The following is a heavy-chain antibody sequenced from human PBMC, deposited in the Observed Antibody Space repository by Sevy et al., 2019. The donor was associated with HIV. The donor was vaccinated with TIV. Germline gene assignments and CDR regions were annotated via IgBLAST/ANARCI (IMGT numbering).Heavy chain of an antibody. J-gene: IGHJ5*02. CDR2: INHSGST. V-gene: IGHV4-34*01. CDR3: ARVPTRITIFGVVMGGFDP. Sequence: SETLSLTCAVYGGSFSGYYWSWIRQPPGKGLEWTGEINHSGSTNYNPSLKSGVTISVDTSKNQFSLKLSSVTAADTAVYYCARVPTRITIFGVVMGGFDPWGQGTLVTVSS. D-gene: IGHD3-3*01. CDR1: GGSFSGYY.